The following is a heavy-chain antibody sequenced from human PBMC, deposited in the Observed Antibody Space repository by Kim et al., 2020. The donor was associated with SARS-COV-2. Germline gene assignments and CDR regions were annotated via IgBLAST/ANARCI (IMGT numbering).Heavy chain of an antibody. CDR1: GDSINDKE. CDR3: VKQDFGVPGV. CDR2: ITDIGGT. V-gene: IGHV4-4*07. D-gene: IGHD4-17*01. Sequence: SETLSLTCTVSGDSINDKEEWSWIRQPAGKGLEWIGRITDIGGTAYNPSLQSRVTMSVDTSKTQFFLRMSFVTAADTAVYYCVKQDFGVPGVWGHGILVTVSS. J-gene: IGHJ4*01.